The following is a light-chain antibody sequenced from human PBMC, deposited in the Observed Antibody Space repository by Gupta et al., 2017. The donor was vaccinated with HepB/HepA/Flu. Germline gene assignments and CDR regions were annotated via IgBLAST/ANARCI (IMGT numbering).Light chain of an antibody. CDR1: SGSIASNY. CDR2: DDK. J-gene: IGLJ3*02. CDR3: QSYDSSNQV. V-gene: IGLV6-57*03. Sequence: NFFLTQPHAVAESPGKPVTIYCTRGSGSIASNYVQCYQQRPGSAPTNVIYDDKQRPSGAPDRFSCSIDRSSNSASLTISGLKTEDEADYYCQSYDSSNQVFGGGTKLTVL.